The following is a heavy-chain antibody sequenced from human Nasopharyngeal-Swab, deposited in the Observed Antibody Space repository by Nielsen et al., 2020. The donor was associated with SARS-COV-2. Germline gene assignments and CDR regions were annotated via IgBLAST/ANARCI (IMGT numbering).Heavy chain of an antibody. D-gene: IGHD6-13*01. CDR1: GFTFSSYW. J-gene: IGHJ4*02. Sequence: GESLKISCAASGFTFSSYWMSWVRQAPGKGLEWVANIKQDGSEKYYVDSVKGRFTISRDNAKNSLYLQMNSLGAEDTAVYYCASLSSSSWFFDYWGQGTLVTVSS. CDR2: IKQDGSEK. V-gene: IGHV3-7*01. CDR3: ASLSSSSWFFDY.